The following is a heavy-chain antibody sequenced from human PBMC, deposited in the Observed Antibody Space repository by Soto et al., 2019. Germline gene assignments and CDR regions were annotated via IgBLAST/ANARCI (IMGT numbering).Heavy chain of an antibody. V-gene: IGHV3-15*01. CDR2: IKSKPDGGTT. CDR1: GFTFSNAW. Sequence: GGSLRLSCIGSGFTFSNAWINWVRQAPGKGLEWVGRIKSKPDGGTTDYAAPVKGRFTISRDDSRNSVYLQMNSLKTEDTALYYCVTGQYCDYWGQGTLVTVSS. J-gene: IGHJ4*02. CDR3: VTGQYCDY.